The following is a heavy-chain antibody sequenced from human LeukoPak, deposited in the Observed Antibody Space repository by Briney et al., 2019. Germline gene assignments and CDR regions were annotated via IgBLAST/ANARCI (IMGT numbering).Heavy chain of an antibody. V-gene: IGHV3-30*02. CDR3: AKQSRVAGLFYYFDY. D-gene: IGHD6-19*01. CDR2: IRYDGSNK. J-gene: IGHJ4*02. CDR1: GFTFSSYG. Sequence: GGSLRLSCAASGFTFSSYGMHWVRQAPGKGLEWVAFIRYDGSNKYYADSVKGRFTISRDNSKNTLYLQMNSLRAEDTAVYYCAKQSRVAGLFYYFDYWDQGTLVTVSS.